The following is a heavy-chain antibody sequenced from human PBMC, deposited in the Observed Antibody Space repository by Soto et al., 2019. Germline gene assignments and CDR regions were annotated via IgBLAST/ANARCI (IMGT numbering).Heavy chain of an antibody. D-gene: IGHD1-7*01. CDR1: GFTFSTYA. CDR2: ISNSGGST. CDR3: ARGLELRGYYYYYMDV. V-gene: IGHV3-23*01. J-gene: IGHJ6*03. Sequence: GGSLRLSCAASGFTFSTYAMTWVRQAPGKGLEWVSAISNSGGSTYYADSVKGRFTISRDNSKNTLYLQMNSLRAEDTALYYCARGLELRGYYYYYMDVWGTGTTVTVSS.